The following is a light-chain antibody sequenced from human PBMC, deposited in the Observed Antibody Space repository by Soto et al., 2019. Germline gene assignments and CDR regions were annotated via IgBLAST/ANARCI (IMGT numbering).Light chain of an antibody. J-gene: IGKJ5*01. V-gene: IGKV2-28*01. CDR3: MQARQTRTIT. Sequence: DTVMTQFPLSLSVTPGESASISCRSSQSLLHSNGYDYLDWYLQRPGQSPQLLIYLRSERASGVPARVRGSVSRTDFTQDISRVDAEDVGIDYCMQARQTRTITFGHGTRMEIK. CDR1: QSLLHSNGYDY. CDR2: LRS.